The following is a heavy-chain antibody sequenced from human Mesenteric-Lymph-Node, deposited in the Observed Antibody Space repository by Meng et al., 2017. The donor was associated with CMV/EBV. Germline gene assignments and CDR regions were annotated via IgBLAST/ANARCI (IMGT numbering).Heavy chain of an antibody. J-gene: IGHJ3*02. CDR1: GFTFSTYA. V-gene: IGHV3-23*01. CDR2: ISSSGGST. CDR3: AGLSGYDSFDI. Sequence: ETLSLTCVASGFTFSTYAMSWVRQASGKGLEWISCISSSGGSTYYADSVKGRFTISRDNSKNTLYLQMNSLRAEDTAVYYCAGLSGYDSFDIWGQGTMVTVSS. D-gene: IGHD3-9*01.